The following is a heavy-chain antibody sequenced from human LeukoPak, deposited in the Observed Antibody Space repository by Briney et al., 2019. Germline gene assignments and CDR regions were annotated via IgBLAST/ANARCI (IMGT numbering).Heavy chain of an antibody. CDR2: IIPIFGIA. Sequence: SVKVSCKASGGTFSSYAISWVRQAPGQGLEWMGTIIPIFGIANYAQKFQGRVTITADKSTSTAYMELSSLRSEDTAVYYCARGSYYYDSSGPEAPWGQGTLVTVSS. CDR3: ARGSYYYDSSGPEAP. J-gene: IGHJ5*02. D-gene: IGHD3-22*01. CDR1: GGTFSSYA. V-gene: IGHV1-69*04.